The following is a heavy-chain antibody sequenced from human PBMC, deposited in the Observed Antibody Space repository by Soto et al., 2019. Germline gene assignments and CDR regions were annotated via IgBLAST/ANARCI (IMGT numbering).Heavy chain of an antibody. D-gene: IGHD3-16*01. CDR2: IDTDGGGT. CDR3: ATVFGL. Sequence: EVQLVESGGGLVQPGGSLRVSCAASGFTLRSHRIHWVRQVPGKGLEWVSRIDTDGGGTSYADSVKGRWTISTDNAKNTGTLQMNGLRGEDTDGYYGATVFGLRGGGTLVTVSS. CDR1: GFTLRSHR. V-gene: IGHV3-74*01. J-gene: IGHJ4*02.